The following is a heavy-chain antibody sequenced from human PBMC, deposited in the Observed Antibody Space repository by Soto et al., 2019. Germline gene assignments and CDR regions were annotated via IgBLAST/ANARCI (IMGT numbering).Heavy chain of an antibody. V-gene: IGHV4-34*01. J-gene: IGHJ3*02. CDR3: ARLPIVVVTATIQKAFDI. D-gene: IGHD2-21*02. CDR2: INHSGST. Sequence: QVQLQQWGAGLLKPSETLSLTCAVYGGSFSGYYWSWIRQPPGKGLEWIGEINHSGSTNYNPSLKSRVTISVDTSKNQFSLKLSSVTAADTAVYYCARLPIVVVTATIQKAFDIWGQGTMVTVSS. CDR1: GGSFSGYY.